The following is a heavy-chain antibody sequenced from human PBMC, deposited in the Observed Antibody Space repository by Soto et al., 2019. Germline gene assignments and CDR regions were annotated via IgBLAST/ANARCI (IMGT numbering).Heavy chain of an antibody. Sequence: PGGSMRLSCAASGFNFNSYTSNWVRQAPGKGLVWDSRIYSDGRGPMYADSVKGRFTISRDNAKSTLYLQMNSLRAEDTAVYYCATLNSFGSDYWGRGTLVTVSS. V-gene: IGHV3-74*03. D-gene: IGHD5-18*01. CDR1: GFNFNSYT. CDR2: IYSDGRGP. CDR3: ATLNSFGSDY. J-gene: IGHJ4*02.